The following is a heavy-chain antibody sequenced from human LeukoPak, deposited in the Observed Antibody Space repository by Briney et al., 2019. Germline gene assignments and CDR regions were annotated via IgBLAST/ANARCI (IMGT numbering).Heavy chain of an antibody. V-gene: IGHV4-34*01. CDR1: GGSFSGHY. D-gene: IGHD1-14*01. CDR3: ARGRNWQTFYHYYMDV. J-gene: IGHJ6*03. CDR2: INHGGVT. Sequence: PSETLPLTCGVSGGSFSGHYWTWLRQTPGKGLEWMGEINHGGVTNCNPSLKSRVSISIDTSTNEISLNMSSVTAADTGIYYCARGRNWQTFYHYYMDVWGKGATVTVS.